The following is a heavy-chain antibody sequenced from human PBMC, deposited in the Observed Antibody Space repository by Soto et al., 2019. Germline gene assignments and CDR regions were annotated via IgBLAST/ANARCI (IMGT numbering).Heavy chain of an antibody. V-gene: IGHV3-33*01. CDR2: IWSDGSRQ. Sequence: QVRLVESGGGAVQPGRSLKLSCATSGFSFRNYAMHWVRQAPGKGLEWVAFIWSDGSRQDYADSVKGRFIISRDDSRNTLDLQMNSLRVEDTAVYYCARDGEAGWNLDYWGQGTLVTVPS. J-gene: IGHJ4*02. CDR1: GFSFRNYA. CDR3: ARDGEAGWNLDY. D-gene: IGHD6-19*01.